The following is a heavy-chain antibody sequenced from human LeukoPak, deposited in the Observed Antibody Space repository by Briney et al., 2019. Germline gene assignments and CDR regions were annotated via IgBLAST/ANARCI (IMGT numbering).Heavy chain of an antibody. Sequence: GGSLRLSCAASGFAFSSNSMNWVRQAPGKGLEWVSYISSGGDAIYYADSVKGRFTISRKNAKNSLYLLMNSLRDEDTAVYYCAKDSLWASDIWGQGTMVTVSS. V-gene: IGHV3-48*02. J-gene: IGHJ3*02. D-gene: IGHD3-16*01. CDR2: ISSGGDAI. CDR1: GFAFSSNS. CDR3: AKDSLWASDI.